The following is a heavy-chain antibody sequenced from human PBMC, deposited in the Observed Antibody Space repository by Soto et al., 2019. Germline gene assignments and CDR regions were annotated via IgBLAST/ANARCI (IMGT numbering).Heavy chain of an antibody. CDR1: GGSISSSTYH. V-gene: IGHV4-39*02. Sequence: QLQLQESGPGLVKPSETLSLTCTVSGGSISSSTYHWAWIRQPPGKGLEWIASIYYTGTPYYSPSLTIRVTISVDTSKNHFSLKLSPVTAADPAVYYCSRERESAAEHWGQGTLVTVSS. J-gene: IGHJ4*02. CDR2: IYYTGTP. CDR3: SRERESAAEH.